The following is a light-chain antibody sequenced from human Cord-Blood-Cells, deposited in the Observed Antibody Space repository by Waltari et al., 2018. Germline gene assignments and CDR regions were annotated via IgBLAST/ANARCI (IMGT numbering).Light chain of an antibody. CDR2: AAS. J-gene: IGKJ1*01. CDR1: QSISSY. V-gene: IGKV1-39*01. Sequence: DIQLTQSPSSLSASVGDRITITCRARQSISSYLNGYQQKPGKAPKLLIYAASSLQSGVPSRFSGSGSGTDFTLTISSLQPEDFATYYCQQSYSTPGTFGQGTKVEIK. CDR3: QQSYSTPGT.